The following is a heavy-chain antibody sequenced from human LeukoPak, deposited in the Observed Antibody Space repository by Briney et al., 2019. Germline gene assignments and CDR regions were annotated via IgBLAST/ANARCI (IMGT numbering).Heavy chain of an antibody. CDR3: ARLRTPGITIFGVVIMNYYYYMDV. V-gene: IGHV1-18*01. J-gene: IGHJ6*03. CDR1: GYTFTSYG. CDR2: ISAYNGNT. Sequence: ASVKVSYKASGYTFTSYGISWVRQAPGQGLEWMGWISAYNGNTNYAQKLQGRVTMTTDTSTSTAYVELRSLRSDDTAVYYCARLRTPGITIFGVVIMNYYYYMDVWGKGTTVTVSS. D-gene: IGHD3-3*01.